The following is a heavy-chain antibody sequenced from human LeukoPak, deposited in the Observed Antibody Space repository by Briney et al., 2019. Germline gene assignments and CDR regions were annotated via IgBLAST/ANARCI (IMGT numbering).Heavy chain of an antibody. CDR1: GGSISTYY. V-gene: IGHV4-59*12. Sequence: SETLSLTCTVSGGSISTYYWSWIRQPPGKGLEWIGYIYYTGSTSYNPSLKSRVTISVDTSKNQFSLKLSSVTAADTAVYYCATKGYYYDSSGYGYYFDYWGQGTLVTVSS. CDR3: ATKGYYYDSSGYGYYFDY. J-gene: IGHJ4*02. D-gene: IGHD3-22*01. CDR2: IYYTGST.